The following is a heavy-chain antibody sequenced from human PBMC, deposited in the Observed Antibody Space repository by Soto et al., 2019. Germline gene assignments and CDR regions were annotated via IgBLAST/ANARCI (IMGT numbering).Heavy chain of an antibody. J-gene: IGHJ4*02. V-gene: IGHV4-34*01. D-gene: IGHD3-16*01. CDR2: INHSGST. CDR3: ARGPGELWSYYFDY. CDR1: GGSFSGYY. Sequence: SETLSLTCAVYGGSFSGYYWSWIRQPPGKGLEWIGEINHSGSTNYNPSLKSRVTISVDTSKNQFSLKLSSVTAADTAVCYCARGPGELWSYYFDYWGQGTLVTVSS.